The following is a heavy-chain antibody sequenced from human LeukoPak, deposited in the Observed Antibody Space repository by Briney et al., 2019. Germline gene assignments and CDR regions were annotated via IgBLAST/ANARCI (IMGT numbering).Heavy chain of an antibody. J-gene: IGHJ4*02. CDR3: ARFYCSTTSCLFDY. D-gene: IGHD2-2*01. CDR1: GFTFSSYA. V-gene: IGHV3-64*01. CDR2: ISSNGGST. Sequence: GGSLRLSCAASGFTFSSYAMHWVRQAPGKGLEYVSAISSNGGSTHYGNSVKGRFAISRGNSKNTLYLQMGSLRAEDMAVYYCARFYCSTTSCLFDYWGQGTLVTVSS.